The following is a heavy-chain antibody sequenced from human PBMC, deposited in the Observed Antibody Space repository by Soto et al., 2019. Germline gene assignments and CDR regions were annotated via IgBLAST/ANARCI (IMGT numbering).Heavy chain of an antibody. Sequence: QITLKESSPTLVKPTQTLTLTCTFSGFSLSTTEEGVGWIRQPPGKAPEWLALIYWDDDKRYSPSLKTRLTITKDTSKNQVVLTVTNVDPVDTATYYCAHGSCFGADCYPNPYFDFWGQGILVTVSS. CDR1: GFSLSTTEEG. V-gene: IGHV2-5*02. J-gene: IGHJ4*02. CDR3: AHGSCFGADCYPNPYFDF. CDR2: IYWDDDK. D-gene: IGHD2-21*02.